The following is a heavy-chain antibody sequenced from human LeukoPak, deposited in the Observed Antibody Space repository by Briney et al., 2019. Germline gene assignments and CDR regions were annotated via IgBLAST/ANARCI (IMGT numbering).Heavy chain of an antibody. Sequence: WIGYIYYSGSTKYNPSLESRVTISIDTSKNQFSLALRSVTAADTAMYYCARRGGSGRSFDYWGQGTLVTVSS. CDR2: IYYSGST. V-gene: IGHV4-59*01. CDR3: ARRGGSGRSFDY. D-gene: IGHD3-10*01. J-gene: IGHJ4*02.